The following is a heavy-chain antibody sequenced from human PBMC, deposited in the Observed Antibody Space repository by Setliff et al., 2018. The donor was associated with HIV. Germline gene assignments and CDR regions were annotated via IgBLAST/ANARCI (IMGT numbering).Heavy chain of an antibody. D-gene: IGHD3-10*01. CDR2: IIPIFDRT. CDR1: GGTLSSHA. J-gene: IGHJ4*02. CDR3: ATAGMYYYGSGSYHAAGY. V-gene: IGHV1-69*13. Sequence: SVKVSCKIFGGTLSSHALSWVRQAPGQGLEWMGGIIPIFDRTNYAQKFQGRVTITADESTSTAYMELSSLRSEDTAVYYRATAGMYYYGSGSYHAAGYWGQGTLVTVS.